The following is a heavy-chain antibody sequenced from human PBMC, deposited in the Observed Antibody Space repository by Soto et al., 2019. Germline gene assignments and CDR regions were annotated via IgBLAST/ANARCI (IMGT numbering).Heavy chain of an antibody. Sequence: NPSETLSLTCTVSGDSISSYHWSWIRQPPGKGLEWIGYVYYTGNTKYKYNPSLKSRVTISVDQSKNQFPLKLTSVTAADTAVYYCARLLSGSDLTLYYFDSWGQGTLVTVSS. CDR2: VYYTGNT. V-gene: IGHV4-59*08. CDR3: ARLLSGSDLTLYYFDS. CDR1: GDSISSYH. D-gene: IGHD5-12*01. J-gene: IGHJ4*01.